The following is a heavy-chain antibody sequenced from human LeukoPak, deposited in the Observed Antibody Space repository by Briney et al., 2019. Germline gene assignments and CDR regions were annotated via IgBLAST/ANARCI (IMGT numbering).Heavy chain of an antibody. CDR3: TRRSYFAPKYYYYGMDV. V-gene: IGHV3-49*04. CDR2: IRSKAYGGTT. Sequence: GGSLRLSCTASGFTFGDYAMSWVRQAPGKGLEWVGSIRSKAYGGTTEYAASVKGRFTISRDDSKSIAYLQMNSLKTEDTAVYYCTRRSYFAPKYYYYGMDVWGQGTTVTVSS. D-gene: IGHD3-10*01. CDR1: GFTFGDYA. J-gene: IGHJ6*02.